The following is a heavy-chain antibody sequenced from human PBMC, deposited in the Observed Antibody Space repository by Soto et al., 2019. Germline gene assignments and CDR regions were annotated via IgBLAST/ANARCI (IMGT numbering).Heavy chain of an antibody. CDR1: GFTFSSYA. CDR3: ARDQGTYYDFWSGYYPAY. CDR2: ISYDGSNK. Sequence: GGSLRLSCAASGFTFSSYAMHWVRQAPGKGLEWVAVISYDGSNKYYADSVKGRFTISRDNSKNTLYLQMNSLRAEDTAVYYCARDQGTYYDFWSGYYPAYWGQGTLVTVSS. J-gene: IGHJ4*02. D-gene: IGHD3-3*01. V-gene: IGHV3-30-3*01.